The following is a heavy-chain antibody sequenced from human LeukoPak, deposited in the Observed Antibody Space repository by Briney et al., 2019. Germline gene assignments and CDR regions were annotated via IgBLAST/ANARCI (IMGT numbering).Heavy chain of an antibody. CDR1: GGSFSGYY. D-gene: IGHD3-16*02. J-gene: IGHJ4*02. CDR2: INHSGST. CDR3: ARASYDYVWGSYRSNFDY. Sequence: SETLSLTCAVYGGSFSGYYWSWIRQPPGKGLGWIGEINHSGSTNYNPSLKSRVTISVDTSKNQFSLKLSAVTAADTAVYYCARASYDYVWGSYRSNFDYWGQGTLVTVSS. V-gene: IGHV4-34*01.